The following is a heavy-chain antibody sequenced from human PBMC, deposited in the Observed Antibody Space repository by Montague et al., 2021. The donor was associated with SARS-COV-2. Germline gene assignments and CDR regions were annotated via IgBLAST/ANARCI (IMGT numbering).Heavy chain of an antibody. D-gene: IGHD3-10*01. V-gene: IGHV4-61*02. Sequence: TLSRTCTVSGGSISSGSYYWSWIRQPAGKGLEWIGRIYTSGSTNYNPSLKSRVTISVDTSKNQFSLKLSSVTAADTAVYYCARVGVGTMVRGVIPAYYYYGMDVWGQGTTVTVSS. CDR1: GGSISSGSYY. CDR2: IYTSGST. CDR3: ARVGVGTMVRGVIPAYYYYGMDV. J-gene: IGHJ6*02.